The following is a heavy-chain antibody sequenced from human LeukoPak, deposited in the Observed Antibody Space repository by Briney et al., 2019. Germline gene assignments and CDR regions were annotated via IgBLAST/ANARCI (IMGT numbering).Heavy chain of an antibody. CDR2: VYYSGST. D-gene: IGHD3-16*01. CDR1: GGSISSYF. V-gene: IGHV4-59*01. Sequence: KPSQTLSLTCTVSGGSISSYFWSWIRQPPGKGLEWIGYVYYSGSTNYYPSLKSRVTISVDTSKKQFSLKLSSATAADTAVYYCARVLDLSKRGLDAFDIWGQGTMVTVSS. CDR3: ARVLDLSKRGLDAFDI. J-gene: IGHJ3*02.